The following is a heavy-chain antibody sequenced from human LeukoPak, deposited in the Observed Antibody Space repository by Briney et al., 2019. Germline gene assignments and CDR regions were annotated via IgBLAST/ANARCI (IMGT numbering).Heavy chain of an antibody. J-gene: IGHJ3*02. Sequence: GGSLRLSCAASGFTFSSYAMHWVRQAPGKGLEWVAVISYDGSNKYYADSVKGRFTISRDNSKNTLYLQMNSLRAEDTAVYYCTRGGAFDIWGQGTMVTVSS. D-gene: IGHD3-16*01. V-gene: IGHV3-30-3*01. CDR3: TRGGAFDI. CDR1: GFTFSSYA. CDR2: ISYDGSNK.